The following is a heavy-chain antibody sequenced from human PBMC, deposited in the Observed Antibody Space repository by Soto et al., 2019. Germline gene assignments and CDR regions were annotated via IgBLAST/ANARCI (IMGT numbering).Heavy chain of an antibody. Sequence: SGPTLVNPTQTLTLTCTFSGFSLSTSEVGVGWIRQPPGKALEWLALIYWDDDKRYSPSLKSRLTITKDTSKNQVVLTMTNMDPVDTATYYCAHGTYHDILTASFDYWGQGTLVNVSS. D-gene: IGHD3-9*01. V-gene: IGHV2-5*02. CDR3: AHGTYHDILTASFDY. CDR2: IYWDDDK. J-gene: IGHJ4*02. CDR1: GFSLSTSEVG.